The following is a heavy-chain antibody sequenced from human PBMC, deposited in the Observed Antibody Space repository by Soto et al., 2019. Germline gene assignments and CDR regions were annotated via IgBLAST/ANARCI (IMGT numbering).Heavy chain of an antibody. CDR1: WFTVSNNY. V-gene: IGHV3-53*01. Sequence: PVGSLRLSCAASWFTVSNNYMSWVRQAPGKGLEWVSLIYSGGSTFYADSVKGRFTISRDNSKNTLFLQMNSLRAEDTAVYFCATYTSLDYWGQGTLVTVSS. CDR2: IYSGGST. CDR3: ATYTSLDY. D-gene: IGHD2-2*02. J-gene: IGHJ4*02.